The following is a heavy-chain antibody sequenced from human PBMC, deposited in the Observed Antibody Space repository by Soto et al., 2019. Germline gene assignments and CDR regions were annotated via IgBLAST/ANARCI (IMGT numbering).Heavy chain of an antibody. CDR3: AKDFDSDETSHGPNDY. J-gene: IGHJ4*02. V-gene: IGHV3-23*01. D-gene: IGHD3-22*01. CDR2: ISGSGDAK. Sequence: EVHLLESGGGLVHPGESLRLSCVASGFSFSSYGMSWVRQAPGKGLEWASIISGSGDAKYYADSVKGRFTISRDNSKNTMYLQMDSLRAEDTAVYYCAKDFDSDETSHGPNDYWGQGTLVTVSS. CDR1: GFSFSSYG.